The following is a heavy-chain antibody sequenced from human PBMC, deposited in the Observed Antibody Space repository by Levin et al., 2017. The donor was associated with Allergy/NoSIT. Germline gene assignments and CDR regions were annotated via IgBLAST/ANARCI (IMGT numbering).Heavy chain of an antibody. CDR2: ISYDGTNK. V-gene: IGHV3-30*18. CDR1: GLIFSNYG. J-gene: IGHJ6*02. CDR3: AKDREACSGTSDTYGMEG. Sequence: GGSLRLSCAASGLIFSNYGMHWVRQAPGKGLEWVAAISYDGTNKYYGDDAKGRFSISRDNSKNTVYLQMNSLRTEDTAVYYCAKDREACSGTSDTYGMEGWGQGTSVTVS. D-gene: IGHD2-2*01.